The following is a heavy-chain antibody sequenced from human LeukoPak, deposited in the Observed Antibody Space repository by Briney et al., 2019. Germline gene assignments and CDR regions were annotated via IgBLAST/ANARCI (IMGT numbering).Heavy chain of an antibody. V-gene: IGHV3-53*01. D-gene: IGHD3-22*01. J-gene: IGHJ4*02. CDR3: AEDRPNYYGSNGHYYRRDGDY. CDR2: IYSGGST. CDR1: GFTVSSNY. Sequence: GGSLRLSCAASGFTVSSNYMSWVRQAPGKGLEWVSVIYSGGSTYYADSVKGRFTISRDNSRNTLYLQMNSLRAEDTAVYYCAEDRPNYYGSNGHYYRRDGDYWGQGTLVTVSS.